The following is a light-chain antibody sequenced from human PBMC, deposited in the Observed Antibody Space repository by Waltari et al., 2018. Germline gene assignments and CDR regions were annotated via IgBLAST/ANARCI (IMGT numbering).Light chain of an antibody. CDR3: LQDCNYPWT. Sequence: IPMTPSPSSLSASVGDRVTISCRASQGIRNELGWYQPKPGKAPKLLIYAASSLQSGAPSRFSGSGSGTDFTLTISSLQPEDSATYYCLQDCNYPWTFGQGTKVEIK. CDR1: QGIRNE. CDR2: AAS. V-gene: IGKV1-6*01. J-gene: IGKJ1*01.